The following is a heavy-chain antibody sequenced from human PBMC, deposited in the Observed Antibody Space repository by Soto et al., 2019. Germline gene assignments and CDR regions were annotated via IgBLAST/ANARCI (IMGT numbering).Heavy chain of an antibody. D-gene: IGHD5-12*01. Sequence: ASVKVSCKASGYTFTSYAMHWVRQAPGQRLEWMGWINAGNGNTKYSQKFQGRVTITRDTSASTAYMELSSLRSEDTAVYYCARVPIVATIFFHVDYYGMDVWGQGTTVTVSS. CDR3: ARVPIVATIFFHVDYYGMDV. CDR2: INAGNGNT. J-gene: IGHJ6*02. CDR1: GYTFTSYA. V-gene: IGHV1-3*01.